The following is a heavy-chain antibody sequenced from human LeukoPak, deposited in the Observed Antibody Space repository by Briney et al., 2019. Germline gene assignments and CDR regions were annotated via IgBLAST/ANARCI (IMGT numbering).Heavy chain of an antibody. CDR3: AKKSSGRFDYHFDS. CDR1: GFTFSSHA. J-gene: IGHJ4*02. Sequence: GGSLRLSCAASGFTFSSHALAWVRQGPGKGLEWVSIIGGSGGSTFYADSTKGRFTISRDNSKNTVYLEINSLRAEGTAVYYCAKKSSGRFDYHFDSWGQGTLVTVSS. CDR2: IGGSGGST. V-gene: IGHV3-23*01. D-gene: IGHD6-19*01.